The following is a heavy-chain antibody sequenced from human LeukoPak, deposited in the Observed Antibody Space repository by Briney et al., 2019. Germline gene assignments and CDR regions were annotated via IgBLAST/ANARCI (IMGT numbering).Heavy chain of an antibody. CDR3: AKETSSSFDY. Sequence: GGSLRLSCAASGFTFSSYAMNWVRQAPGKGLEWVSGISNSGGSTYYADSVKGRFTISRDNSRNTLYLQMNSLRAEDTAVYYCAKETSSSFDYWGQGTLVTVSS. J-gene: IGHJ4*02. V-gene: IGHV3-23*01. CDR2: ISNSGGST. CDR1: GFTFSSYA. D-gene: IGHD6-6*01.